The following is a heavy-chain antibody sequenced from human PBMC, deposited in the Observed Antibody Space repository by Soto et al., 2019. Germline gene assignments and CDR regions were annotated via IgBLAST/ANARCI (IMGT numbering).Heavy chain of an antibody. CDR1: GGSISSTTYY. CDR3: AKDSGYNYGYFRWFDP. V-gene: IGHV4-39*07. Sequence: PSETLSLTCTVSGGSISSTTYYWGWMRQPPGKGLEWIASFFIGGNTYYNPSLKSRVTISVDTSKSQFSLKLSSVTAADTAVYYCAKDSGYNYGYFRWFDPWGQETLVTVSS. CDR2: FFIGGNT. D-gene: IGHD5-18*01. J-gene: IGHJ5*02.